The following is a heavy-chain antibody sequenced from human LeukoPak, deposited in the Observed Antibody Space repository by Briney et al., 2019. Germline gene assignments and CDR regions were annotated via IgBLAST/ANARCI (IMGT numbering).Heavy chain of an antibody. D-gene: IGHD5-24*01. V-gene: IGHV4-4*09. CDR2: IYTSGST. Sequence: PGGSLRLSCAASGFTFSSYAMSWVRQPPGKGLEWIGYIYTSGSTNYNPSLKSRVTISVDTSKNQFSLKLSSVTAADTAVYYCARHGRGGGFDPWGQGTLVTVSS. J-gene: IGHJ5*02. CDR3: ARHGRGGGFDP. CDR1: GFTFSSYA.